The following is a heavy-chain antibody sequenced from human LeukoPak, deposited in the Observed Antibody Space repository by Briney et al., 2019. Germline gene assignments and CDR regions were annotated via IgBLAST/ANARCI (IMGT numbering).Heavy chain of an antibody. Sequence: PSETLSLTCAVYGGSFSGYYWSWLRQPPGKGLEWIGEINHSGNTNYSPSLKSRATISVDTSKNQFSLELNSVTAADTAVYFCAREDCSGGDCYTFDIWGRGTMVTVS. CDR2: INHSGNT. D-gene: IGHD2-15*01. J-gene: IGHJ3*02. V-gene: IGHV4-34*01. CDR3: AREDCSGGDCYTFDI. CDR1: GGSFSGYY.